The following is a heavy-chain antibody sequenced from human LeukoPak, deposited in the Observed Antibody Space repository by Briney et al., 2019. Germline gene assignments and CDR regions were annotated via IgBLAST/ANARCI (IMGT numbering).Heavy chain of an antibody. CDR3: ARGFYDSSGYSNCFDP. V-gene: IGHV4-30-2*01. J-gene: IGHJ5*02. CDR1: GGSISSGGYS. D-gene: IGHD3-22*01. CDR2: IYHSGST. Sequence: RSETLSLTCAVSGGSISSGGYSWSWIRQPPGKGLEWIGYIYHSGSTYYNPSLKSRVTISVDRSKNQFSLKLSSVTAADTAVYYCARGFYDSSGYSNCFDPWGQGTLVTVSS.